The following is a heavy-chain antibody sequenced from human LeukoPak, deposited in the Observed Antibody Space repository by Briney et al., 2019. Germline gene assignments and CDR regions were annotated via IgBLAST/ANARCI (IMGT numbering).Heavy chain of an antibody. V-gene: IGHV4-39*07. CDR1: GGSISSSSYY. Sequence: PSETLSLTCTVSGGSISSSSYYWGWIRQPPGKGLEWIGSIYYSGSTYYNPSLKSRVTISVDTSKNQFSLKLSSVTAADTAVYYCAREYCGGDCYRKRKYYFDYWGQGTLVTVSS. J-gene: IGHJ4*02. D-gene: IGHD2-21*02. CDR3: AREYCGGDCYRKRKYYFDY. CDR2: IYYSGST.